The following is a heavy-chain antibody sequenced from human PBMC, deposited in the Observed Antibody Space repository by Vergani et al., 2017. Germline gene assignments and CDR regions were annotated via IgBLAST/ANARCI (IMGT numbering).Heavy chain of an antibody. CDR2: INPSGGST. J-gene: IGHJ5*02. V-gene: IGHV1-46*03. CDR1: GYTFTSYY. CDR3: ARARIVDPSFDP. D-gene: IGHD2-15*01. Sequence: QVQLVQSGAEVKKPGASVKVSCKASGYTFTSYYMHWVRQAPGQGLEWMGIINPSGGSTSYAQKFQRRVTMTRDTSTSTVYMELSSLRSEDTAVYYCARARIVDPSFDPWGQGTLVTVSS.